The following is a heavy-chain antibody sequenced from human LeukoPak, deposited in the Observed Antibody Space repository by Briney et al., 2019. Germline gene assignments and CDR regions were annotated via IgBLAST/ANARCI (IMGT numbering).Heavy chain of an antibody. Sequence: SVKVSCKASGGTFSSYAISWVRQAPGQGLEWMGGIIPIFGTANYAQKFQGRVTMTRDTSTSTVYMELSSLRSEDTAVYYCASQGDSSGSQFDYWGQGTLVTVSS. CDR1: GGTFSSYA. CDR3: ASQGDSSGSQFDY. CDR2: IIPIFGTA. V-gene: IGHV1-69*05. D-gene: IGHD3-22*01. J-gene: IGHJ4*02.